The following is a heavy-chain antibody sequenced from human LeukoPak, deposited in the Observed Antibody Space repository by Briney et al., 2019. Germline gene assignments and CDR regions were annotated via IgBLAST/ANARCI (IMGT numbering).Heavy chain of an antibody. J-gene: IGHJ4*02. Sequence: GGSLRLSCAASGFTFSSYAMHWVRQAPGKGLEYVSAISSNGGSTYYANSVKGRFTISRDNSKNTLYLQTGSLRAEDMAVYYCARDRGGHFDYWGQGTLVTVSS. V-gene: IGHV3-64*01. CDR1: GFTFSSYA. CDR3: ARDRGGHFDY. D-gene: IGHD3-10*01. CDR2: ISSNGGST.